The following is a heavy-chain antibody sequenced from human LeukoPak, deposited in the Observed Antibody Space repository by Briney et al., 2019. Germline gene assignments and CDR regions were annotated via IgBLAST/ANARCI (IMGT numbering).Heavy chain of an antibody. V-gene: IGHV4-39*01. CDR2: IYYSGST. Sequence: PSETLSLTCTVSGGSISSSSYYWGWIRQPPGKGLEWIGSIYYSGSTYYNPSLKSRVTISVDTSKNQFSLKLSSVTAADTAVYYCARHSRITMVRGVLNWFDPWGQGTLVTVSS. J-gene: IGHJ5*02. D-gene: IGHD3-10*01. CDR3: ARHSRITMVRGVLNWFDP. CDR1: GGSISSSSYY.